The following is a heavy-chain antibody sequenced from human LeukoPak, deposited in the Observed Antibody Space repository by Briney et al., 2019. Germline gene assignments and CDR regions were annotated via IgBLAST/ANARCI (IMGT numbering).Heavy chain of an antibody. Sequence: GASVKVSCKASGGTFSSYAISWVRQAPGQGLEWMGWINPNSGGTNYAQKFQGRVTMTRDTSISTAYMELSRLRSDDTAVYYCARNGDYGGTNNWFDPWGQGTLVTVSS. J-gene: IGHJ5*02. V-gene: IGHV1-2*02. CDR2: INPNSGGT. CDR1: GGTFSSYA. D-gene: IGHD4-17*01. CDR3: ARNGDYGGTNNWFDP.